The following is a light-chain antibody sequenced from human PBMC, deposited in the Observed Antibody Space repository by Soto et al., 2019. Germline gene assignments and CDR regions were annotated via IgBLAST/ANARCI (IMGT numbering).Light chain of an antibody. CDR2: DVS. J-gene: IGLJ1*01. CDR3: DSYAGTYSLRV. Sequence: QSALTQPRSVSGSPGQSVTISCTGTSGDVGGYNYVSWYQHQPGKAPKLIIYDVSKRPSGAPDRFSGSKSGNTASLTISGLQAEDEADYYCDSYAGTYSLRVCGTGTKVTVL. V-gene: IGLV2-11*01. CDR1: SGDVGGYNY.